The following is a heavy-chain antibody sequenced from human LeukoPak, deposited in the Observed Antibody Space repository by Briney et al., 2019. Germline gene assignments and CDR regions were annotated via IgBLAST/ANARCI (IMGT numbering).Heavy chain of an antibody. CDR2: IRSKANSYAT. CDR1: GFTFSSYA. J-gene: IGHJ5*02. D-gene: IGHD1-26*01. CDR3: TRHGYSGSRPGGFDP. V-gene: IGHV3-73*01. Sequence: GGSLRLSCAASGFTFSSYAMSWVRQASGRGLEWVGRIRSKANSYATAYAASVKGRFTISRDDSKNTAYLQMNSLKTEDTAVYYCTRHGYSGSRPGGFDPWGQGTLVTVSS.